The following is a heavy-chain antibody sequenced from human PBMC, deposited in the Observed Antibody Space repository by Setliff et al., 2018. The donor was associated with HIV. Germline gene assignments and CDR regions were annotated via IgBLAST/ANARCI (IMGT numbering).Heavy chain of an antibody. CDR2: IDWDDDK. Sequence: ESGPTLVNPTQTLTLTCTFSGFSLRTSGMCVSWIRQPPGKALEWLARIDWDDDKYYSTSLKTRLTVSKDTPKNQVVLTMTNMDPVDTATYYCARVRVDTALMVRGAADWALDYWGQGTLVTVSS. V-gene: IGHV2-70*11. CDR1: GFSLRTSGMC. CDR3: ARVRVDTALMVRGAADWALDY. D-gene: IGHD5-18*01. J-gene: IGHJ4*02.